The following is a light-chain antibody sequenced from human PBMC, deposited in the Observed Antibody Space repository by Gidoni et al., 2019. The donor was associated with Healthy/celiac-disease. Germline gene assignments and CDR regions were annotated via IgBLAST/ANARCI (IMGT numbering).Light chain of an antibody. CDR3: CSYAGSTRV. Sequence: QSDLTQPRSVSGSPGQSVTISCTGTSSDVGGYNYVSWYQQHPGKAPKRMIYDVSKRPSGVPDRFSGSKSGNTASLTISGLHAEDEADYYCCSYAGSTRVFGGGTKLTVL. CDR2: DVS. J-gene: IGLJ2*01. CDR1: SSDVGGYNY. V-gene: IGLV2-11*01.